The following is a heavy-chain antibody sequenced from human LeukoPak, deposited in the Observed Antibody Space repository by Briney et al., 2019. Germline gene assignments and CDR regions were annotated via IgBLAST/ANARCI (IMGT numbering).Heavy chain of an antibody. J-gene: IGHJ4*02. CDR1: GLTFSNDG. V-gene: IGHV3-48*04. Sequence: GGSLRLSCTASGLTFSNDGMNWVRQAPGMRLEWLSYISGSGDSIYYADPVKGRFTISRDNARNSLYLQMSNLRAEDTAVYYCARVDYDGGGSYWGQGTLVTVSS. CDR3: ARVDYDGGGSY. CDR2: ISGSGDSI. D-gene: IGHD3-22*01.